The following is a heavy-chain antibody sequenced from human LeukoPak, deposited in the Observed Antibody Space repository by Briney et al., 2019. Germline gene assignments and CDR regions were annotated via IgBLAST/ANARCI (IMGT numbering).Heavy chain of an antibody. CDR2: ISSSSSYI. V-gene: IGHV3-21*01. Sequence: GGSLRLSCAASGFTFSSYSMNWVRQAPGKGLEWVSSISSSSSYIYYADSVKGRFTISRDTAKNSLYLQMNSLRAEDTAVYYCARDGSIAVAGPPLDYWGQGTLVTVSS. J-gene: IGHJ4*02. CDR1: GFTFSSYS. CDR3: ARDGSIAVAGPPLDY. D-gene: IGHD6-19*01.